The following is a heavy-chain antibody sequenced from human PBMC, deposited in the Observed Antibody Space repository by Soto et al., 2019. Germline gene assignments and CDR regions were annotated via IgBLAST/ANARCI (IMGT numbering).Heavy chain of an antibody. CDR2: IYYSGST. CDR3: ARDIDSALGEAIDP. J-gene: IGHJ5*02. V-gene: IGHV4-31*03. Sequence: SETLSLTCTVSGGSISSGGYYWSWIRQHPGKGLEWIGYIYYSGSTYYNPSLKSRVTISVDTSKNQFSLKLSSVTAADTAVYYCARDIDSALGEAIDPWGQGTLVTVSS. D-gene: IGHD3-3*01. CDR1: GGSISSGGYY.